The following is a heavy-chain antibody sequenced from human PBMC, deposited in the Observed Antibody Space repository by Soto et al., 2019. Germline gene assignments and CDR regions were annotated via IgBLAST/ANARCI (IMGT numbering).Heavy chain of an antibody. D-gene: IGHD4-4*01. V-gene: IGHV4-30-4*01. CDR2: IYYSGST. CDR1: GGSISSGDYY. J-gene: IGHJ2*01. CDR3: AAVHSTYVPWYFDL. Sequence: QVQLQESGPGLVKPSQTLSLTCTVSGGSISSGDYYWSWIRQLPGKGLEWIGYIYYSGSTCYNPSLTNRVTISVATSKTQFSLKPSSVTAADTAVYYCAAVHSTYVPWYFDLWGRGTLVTVSS.